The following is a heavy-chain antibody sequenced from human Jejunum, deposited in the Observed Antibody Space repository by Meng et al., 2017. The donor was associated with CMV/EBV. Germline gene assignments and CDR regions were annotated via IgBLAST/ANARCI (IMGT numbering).Heavy chain of an antibody. CDR3: AKDAGSFLDYYFDF. D-gene: IGHD3-10*01. CDR2: LNPYTGDT. CDR1: EYTFTDYY. Sequence: SEYTFTDYYVHWVRHAPGQGLEWLGSLNPYTGDTNYAQKFQGRVSMTRDTPTNTAYMELTRLRSDDTALYYCAKDAGSFLDYYFDFWGQGTLVTVSS. V-gene: IGHV1-2*02. J-gene: IGHJ4*02.